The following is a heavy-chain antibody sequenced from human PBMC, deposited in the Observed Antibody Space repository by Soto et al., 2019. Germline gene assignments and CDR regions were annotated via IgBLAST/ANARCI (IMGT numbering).Heavy chain of an antibody. D-gene: IGHD6-19*01. J-gene: IGHJ4*02. CDR2: ISSTSTYT. V-gene: IGHV3-21*01. CDR3: ARDLALSGNY. CDR1: GFTFRSYA. Sequence: LRLSCAASGFTFRSYAMNWVRQTQEKGLEWVSSISSTSTYTHYADSVKGRFTISRDNANNSLFLQMNSLRAEDTAIYYCARDLALSGNYWGQGALVTVSS.